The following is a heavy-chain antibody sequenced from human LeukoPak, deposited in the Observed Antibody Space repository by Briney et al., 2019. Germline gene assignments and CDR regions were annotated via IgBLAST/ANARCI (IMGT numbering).Heavy chain of an antibody. Sequence: GGSLRLSCTASGFIFSSYGMHWVRQAPGMGLEWVAVISYDGSNKFYADSVKGRFTISRDNSKNTLYLQMNSLRVDDTAVYYCAKERGTTTWFDSWGQGTLVTVSS. CDR2: ISYDGSNK. V-gene: IGHV3-30*18. CDR1: GFIFSSYG. CDR3: AKERGTTTWFDS. J-gene: IGHJ5*02. D-gene: IGHD2-2*01.